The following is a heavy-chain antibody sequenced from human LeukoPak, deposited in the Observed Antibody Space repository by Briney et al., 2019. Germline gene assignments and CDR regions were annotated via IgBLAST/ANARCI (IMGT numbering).Heavy chain of an antibody. Sequence: ASVKVSCKASGYTFTSYDINRVRQATGQGLEWMGWMNPNSGNTGYAQKFQGRVTITRNTSISTAYMELSSLGSEDTAVYYCARTYGGNPFYYMDVWGKGTTVTVSS. CDR3: ARTYGGNPFYYMDV. CDR2: MNPNSGNT. D-gene: IGHD4-23*01. CDR1: GYTFTSYD. J-gene: IGHJ6*03. V-gene: IGHV1-8*03.